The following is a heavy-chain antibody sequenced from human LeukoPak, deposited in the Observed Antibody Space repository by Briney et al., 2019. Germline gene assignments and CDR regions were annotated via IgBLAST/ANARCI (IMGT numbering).Heavy chain of an antibody. J-gene: IGHJ4*02. V-gene: IGHV1-69*01. CDR3: ARDSVDTAMVRGFDY. Sequence: SVTVSCKASGGTFSSYAISWVRQAPGQGLEWMGGIIPIFGTANYAQKFQGRVTITADESTSTAYMELSSLRSEDTAVYYCARDSVDTAMVRGFDYWGQGTLVTVSS. CDR2: IIPIFGTA. D-gene: IGHD5-18*01. CDR1: GGTFSSYA.